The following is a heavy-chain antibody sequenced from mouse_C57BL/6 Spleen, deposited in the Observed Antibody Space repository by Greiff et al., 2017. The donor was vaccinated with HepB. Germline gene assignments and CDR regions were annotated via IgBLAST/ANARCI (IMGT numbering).Heavy chain of an antibody. Sequence: QVQLQQSGAELVRPGASVKLSCKASGYTFTDYYINWVKQRPGQGLEWIARIYPGSGNTYYNEKFKGKATLTAEKSSSTAYMQLSSLTSEDSAVYFCARESPYGDYYAMDYWGQGTSVTVSS. CDR2: IYPGSGNT. J-gene: IGHJ4*01. CDR1: GYTFTDYY. V-gene: IGHV1-76*01. D-gene: IGHD2-13*01. CDR3: ARESPYGDYYAMDY.